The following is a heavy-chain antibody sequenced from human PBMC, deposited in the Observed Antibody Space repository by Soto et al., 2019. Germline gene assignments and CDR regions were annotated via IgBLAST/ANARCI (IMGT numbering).Heavy chain of an antibody. Sequence: EVQLAESGGGLVQPGGSLGLSCAASGFTFSSYWMTWVRQAPGKGLEWVANIKQDGSQKYYVDSVKGRFAISRDNAKNSLYLQMNSLRAEDTAVYYCVRTRTGTATFDYWGQGTLVTVSS. CDR2: IKQDGSQK. D-gene: IGHD5-18*01. J-gene: IGHJ4*02. V-gene: IGHV3-7*01. CDR3: VRTRTGTATFDY. CDR1: GFTFSSYW.